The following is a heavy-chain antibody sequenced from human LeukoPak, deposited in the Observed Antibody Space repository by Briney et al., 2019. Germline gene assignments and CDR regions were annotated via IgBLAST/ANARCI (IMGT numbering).Heavy chain of an antibody. V-gene: IGHV1-18*01. J-gene: IGHJ6*03. D-gene: IGHD2-15*01. CDR1: GYTFTSYG. Sequence: VASVKVSCKASGYTFTSYGISWVRQAPGQGLEWMGWISAYNGNTNYVQKLQGRVTMTTDTSTSTAYMELRSLRSDNTAVYYCARVRVVVVAATRYYMDVWGKGTTVTISS. CDR3: ARVRVVVVAATRYYMDV. CDR2: ISAYNGNT.